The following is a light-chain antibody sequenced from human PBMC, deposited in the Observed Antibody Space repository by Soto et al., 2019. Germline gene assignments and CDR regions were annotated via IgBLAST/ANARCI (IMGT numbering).Light chain of an antibody. CDR1: QSVSSSY. CDR2: GAS. Sequence: EIVLTQPPGTLSLSPGERATLSCRASQSVSSSYLAWYQQKPGQAPRLLIYGASSRATGIPDRFSGSGSGTDFTLTISRLESEDFAVYYCQQYGSSPPWTFGQGTKVEIK. CDR3: QQYGSSPPWT. J-gene: IGKJ1*01. V-gene: IGKV3-20*01.